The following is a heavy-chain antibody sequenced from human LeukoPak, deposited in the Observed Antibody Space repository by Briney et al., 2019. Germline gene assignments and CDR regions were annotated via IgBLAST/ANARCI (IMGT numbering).Heavy chain of an antibody. D-gene: IGHD2-2*01. CDR2: ISGSSSGT. J-gene: IGHJ4*02. V-gene: IGHV3-23*01. CDR1: GITFSSYA. CDR3: AKGLSTSYYSDFDY. Sequence: GGSLRLSCAASGITFSSYAMSWVRQAPGRGLEWVSGISGSSSGTYYADSVKGRFTISISRDNFKNTLYLQMNSLRAEDTAVYYCAKGLSTSYYSDFDYWGQGTLVTVSS.